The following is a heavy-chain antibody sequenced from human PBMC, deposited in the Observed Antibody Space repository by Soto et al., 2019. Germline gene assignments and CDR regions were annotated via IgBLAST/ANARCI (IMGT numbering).Heavy chain of an antibody. V-gene: IGHV4-39*01. D-gene: IGHD2-2*01. CDR3: VTTAAYSSSTSCYDFDY. Sequence: SETLSLTCTVSGGSISSSSNYYWGWIRQPPGKGLEWIGSIYYSGNTYYSPSLKSRVTLSVDTSKNQFSLNLSSVTAADTAVYYCVTTAAYSSSTSCYDFDYWGQGTLLTV. CDR1: GGSISSSSNYY. CDR2: IYYSGNT. J-gene: IGHJ4*02.